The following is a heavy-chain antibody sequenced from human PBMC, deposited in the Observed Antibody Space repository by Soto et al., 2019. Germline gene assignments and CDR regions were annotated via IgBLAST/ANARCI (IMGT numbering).Heavy chain of an antibody. CDR1: GFTFSSYG. Sequence: QVQLVESGGGVVQPGRSLRLSCAASGFTFSSYGMHWVRQAPGKGLEWVAVIWYDGSNKYYADSVKGRFTISRDNSKNTLYLQMNSLRAEDTAVYYCARNYGGDAFDIWGQGTMVTVSS. CDR2: IWYDGSNK. V-gene: IGHV3-33*01. J-gene: IGHJ3*02. D-gene: IGHD4-17*01. CDR3: ARNYGGDAFDI.